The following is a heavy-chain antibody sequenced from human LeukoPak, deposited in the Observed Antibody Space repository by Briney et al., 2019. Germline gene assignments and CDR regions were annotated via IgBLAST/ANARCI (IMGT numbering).Heavy chain of an antibody. CDR1: GYNFTTYW. CDR2: IYPDDSDT. D-gene: IGHD6-19*01. Sequence: GESLKISCKGSGYNFTTYWIAWVRQMPGKGLECMGTIYPDDSDTRYSPSFQGQVSISADKSINTAYLQWSSLKAPDTAMYYCARRPAGAAGLFLDYWGQGALVTVSS. J-gene: IGHJ4*02. V-gene: IGHV5-51*01. CDR3: ARRPAGAAGLFLDY.